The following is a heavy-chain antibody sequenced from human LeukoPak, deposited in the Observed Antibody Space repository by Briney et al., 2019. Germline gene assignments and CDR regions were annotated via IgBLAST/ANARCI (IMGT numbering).Heavy chain of an antibody. CDR1: GGSISSYY. CDR3: ARDQEVYGSGSYYSHAFDI. Sequence: SETLSLTCTVSGGSISSYYWSWIRQPPGKGLEWIGYIYYSGSTNYNPSLKSRVTISVDTSKTQFSLTLSSVTAADTAVYYCARDQEVYGSGSYYSHAFDIWGQGTMVTVSS. CDR2: IYYSGST. D-gene: IGHD3-10*01. J-gene: IGHJ3*02. V-gene: IGHV4-59*01.